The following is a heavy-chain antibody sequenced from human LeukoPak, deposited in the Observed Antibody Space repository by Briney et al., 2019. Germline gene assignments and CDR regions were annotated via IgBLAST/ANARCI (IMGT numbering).Heavy chain of an antibody. J-gene: IGHJ4*02. D-gene: IGHD3-10*01. CDR3: ARGAKYYYGSGSLYYFDY. Sequence: GASVKVSCKASGYTFTGYYMHWVRQAPGQGLEWMGWINPNSGGTNYAQKFQGRVTMTRDTTISTAYMELSRLRSDETAVYYCARGAKYYYGSGSLYYFDYWGQGTLVTVSS. V-gene: IGHV1-2*02. CDR2: INPNSGGT. CDR1: GYTFTGYY.